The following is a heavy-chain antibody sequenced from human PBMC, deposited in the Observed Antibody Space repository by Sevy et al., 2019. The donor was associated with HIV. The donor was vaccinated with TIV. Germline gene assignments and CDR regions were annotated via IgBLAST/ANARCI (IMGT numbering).Heavy chain of an antibody. CDR1: GFTFDDYA. Sequence: GGSLRLSCAASGFTFDDYAMHWVRQAPGKGLEWVSGISWNSGSIGYADSVKGRFTISRDNAKNSLYLQMNSLRAEDTALYYCAKDTGGHHAPFDYWGQGTLVTVSS. V-gene: IGHV3-9*01. J-gene: IGHJ4*02. CDR2: ISWNSGSI. CDR3: AKDTGGHHAPFDY. D-gene: IGHD1-26*01.